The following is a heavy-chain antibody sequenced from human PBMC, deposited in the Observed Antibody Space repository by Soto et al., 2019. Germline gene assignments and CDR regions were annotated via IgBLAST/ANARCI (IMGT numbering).Heavy chain of an antibody. CDR3: ERESQRNYDSSAFDY. D-gene: IGHD3-22*01. CDR1: GFTFSSYA. CDR2: ISYDGSNK. J-gene: IGHJ4*02. Sequence: GGSLRLSCAASGFTFSSYAMHWVRQAPGKGLEWVAVISYDGSNKYYADSVKGRFTISRDNSKNTLYLQMNSLRAEDTAVYYCERESQRNYDSSAFDYWGQGPLVTVYS. V-gene: IGHV3-30-3*01.